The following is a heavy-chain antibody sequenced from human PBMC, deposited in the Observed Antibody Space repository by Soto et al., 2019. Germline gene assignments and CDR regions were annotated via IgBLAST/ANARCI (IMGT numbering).Heavy chain of an antibody. V-gene: IGHV4-34*01. CDR3: ARGVKAYYDFWSGYYTLNWFDP. CDR1: GGSFSGYY. Sequence: SETLSLTCAVYGGSFSGYYWSWIRQPPGKGLEWIGEINHSGSTNYNPSLKSRVTTSVDTSKNQFSLKLSSVTAADTAVYYCARGVKAYYDFWSGYYTLNWFDPWGQGTLVTVSS. J-gene: IGHJ5*02. D-gene: IGHD3-3*01. CDR2: INHSGST.